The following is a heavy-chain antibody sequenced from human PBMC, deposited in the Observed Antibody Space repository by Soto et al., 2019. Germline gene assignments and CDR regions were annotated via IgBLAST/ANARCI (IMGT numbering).Heavy chain of an antibody. D-gene: IGHD3-22*01. CDR3: AKGGTMIVDPLHY. CDR2: ISYDGSNK. V-gene: IGHV3-30*18. CDR1: GFTFSSYG. J-gene: IGHJ4*02. Sequence: GGSLRLSCAASGFTFSSYGMHWVRQAPGKGLEWVAVISYDGSNKYYADSVKGRFTISRDNSKNTLYLQMSSLRAEDTAVYYCAKGGTMIVDPLHYWGQGTLVTVSS.